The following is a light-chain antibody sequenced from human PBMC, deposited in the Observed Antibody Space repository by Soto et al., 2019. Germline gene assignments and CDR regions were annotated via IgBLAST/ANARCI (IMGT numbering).Light chain of an antibody. CDR3: QQYGSSLIT. CDR1: QSVSSN. CDR2: GAS. V-gene: IGKV3-15*01. J-gene: IGKJ5*01. Sequence: EIVMTQSPATLSVSPGERATLSCRASQSVSSNLAWYQEKGGLAPRLLIYGASTRASGIPARFSGSGSGTEFTLTIRSLQSEDFAVYYCQQYGSSLITFGQGTRLEI.